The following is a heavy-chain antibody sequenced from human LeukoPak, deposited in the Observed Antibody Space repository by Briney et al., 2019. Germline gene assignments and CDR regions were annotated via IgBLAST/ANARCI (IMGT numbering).Heavy chain of an antibody. CDR2: INPNSGGT. J-gene: IGHJ5*02. CDR1: GYTFTGCY. D-gene: IGHD1-1*01. V-gene: IGHV1-2*04. Sequence: ASVKVSCKASGYTFTGCYMHWVRQAPGQGLEWMGWINPNSGGTNYAQKFQGWVTMTRDTSISTAYMELSRLRSDDTAVYYCARSTGTRNNWFDPWGQATLVTVSS. CDR3: ARSTGTRNNWFDP.